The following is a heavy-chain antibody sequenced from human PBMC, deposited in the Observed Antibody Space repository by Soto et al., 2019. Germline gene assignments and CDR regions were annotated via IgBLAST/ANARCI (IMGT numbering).Heavy chain of an antibody. V-gene: IGHV4-39*01. CDR1: GGSISSSSYY. Sequence: PSETLSLTCTVSGGSISSSSYYWGWIRQPPGKGLEWIGSIYYSGSTYYNPSLKSRVTISVDTSKNQFSLKLSSVTAADTAVYYCARLVGVYYDFWSGYYAPPLMDVSGKGTTVTVSS. D-gene: IGHD3-3*01. CDR2: IYYSGST. J-gene: IGHJ6*04. CDR3: ARLVGVYYDFWSGYYAPPLMDV.